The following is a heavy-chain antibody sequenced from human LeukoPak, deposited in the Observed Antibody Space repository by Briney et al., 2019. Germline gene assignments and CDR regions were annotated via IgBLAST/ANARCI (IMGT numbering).Heavy chain of an antibody. CDR2: IWYDGSDK. CDR3: ARGGGTHCSSTSCSIDY. V-gene: IGHV3-33*01. CDR1: GFTFSSYG. Sequence: GSLRLSCAASGFTFSSYGMHWVRQAPGKGLEWVAVIWYDGSDKYYADSVKGRFTTSRDNSKNTLYLQMNSLRAEDTAVYYCARGGGTHCSSTSCSIDYWGQGTLVFVSS. D-gene: IGHD2-2*01. J-gene: IGHJ4*02.